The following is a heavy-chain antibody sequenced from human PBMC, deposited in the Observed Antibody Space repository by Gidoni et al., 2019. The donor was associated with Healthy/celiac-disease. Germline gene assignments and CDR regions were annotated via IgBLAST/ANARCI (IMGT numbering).Heavy chain of an antibody. J-gene: IGHJ3*02. CDR2: IKQDGSEK. Sequence: EVQLVESGGGLVQPGGSLRLSCAASGFTFSSYWMSWVRQAPGKGLEWVANIKQDGSEKYYVDSVKGRFTISRDNAKNSLYLQMNSLRAEDTAVYYCARDFPGELHDAFDIWGQGTMVTVSS. CDR3: ARDFPGELHDAFDI. D-gene: IGHD1-26*01. V-gene: IGHV3-7*01. CDR1: GFTFSSYW.